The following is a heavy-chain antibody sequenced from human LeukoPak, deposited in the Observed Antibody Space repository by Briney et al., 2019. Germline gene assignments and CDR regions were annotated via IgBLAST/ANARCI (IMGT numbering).Heavy chain of an antibody. J-gene: IGHJ4*02. CDR3: ARTTYANSPYHFDF. Sequence: GESLKISCQGSGYSFPNYWIGWVRQMPGKGLEWVGLINPGDSDTRYSPSFQGQVTISADKSIRTAYLQWSSLKASDTAMYYCARTTYANSPYHFDFWGQGTLVTVPS. CDR2: INPGDSDT. D-gene: IGHD2-2*01. V-gene: IGHV5-51*01. CDR1: GYSFPNYW.